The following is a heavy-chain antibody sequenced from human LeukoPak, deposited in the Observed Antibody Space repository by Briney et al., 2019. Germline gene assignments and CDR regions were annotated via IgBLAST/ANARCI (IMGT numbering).Heavy chain of an antibody. CDR1: GFTFNNYG. D-gene: IGHD4-23*01. J-gene: IGHJ4*02. CDR3: ARDRFGYGGNSGL. V-gene: IGHV3-30*02. CDR2: IRFDGSNK. Sequence: GGSLRLSCAASGFTFNNYGMHWVRQAPGKGLEWVAFIRFDGSNKYYADSVKGRFTISRDNAKNSLYLQMNSLRAEDTAVYYCARDRFGYGGNSGLWGQGTLVTVSS.